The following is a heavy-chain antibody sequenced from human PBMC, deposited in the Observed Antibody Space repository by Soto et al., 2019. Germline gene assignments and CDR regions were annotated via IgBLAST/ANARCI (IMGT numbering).Heavy chain of an antibody. Sequence: ESGGGLVKPGGSLRLSCAASGFTFSSYSMNWVRQAPGKGLEWVSSISSSSSYIYYADSVKGRFTISRDNAKNSLYLQMTGWGAEERVVYSCAGARNYDSFWGGIVYTVFRGPGSPSSYSGMAVWAKGPRSPSP. CDR3: AGARNYDSFWGGIVYTVFRGPGSPSSYSGMAV. CDR2: ISSSSSYI. CDR1: GFTFSSYS. V-gene: IGHV3-21*01. D-gene: IGHD3-16*01. J-gene: IGHJ6*02.